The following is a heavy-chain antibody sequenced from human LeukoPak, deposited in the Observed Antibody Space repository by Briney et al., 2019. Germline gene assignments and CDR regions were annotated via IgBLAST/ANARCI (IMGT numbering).Heavy chain of an antibody. Sequence: PGGSLRLSCAASGFTFSSYWMSWVRQAPGKGLEWVANIKQDGSEKYYVDYVRGRFTISRDNAKNSLYLQMNSLRPEDTAVYYCAKDRGGITWLFDYWGQGTLVTVSS. V-gene: IGHV3-7*01. CDR2: IKQDGSEK. J-gene: IGHJ4*02. D-gene: IGHD1-20*01. CDR1: GFTFSSYW. CDR3: AKDRGGITWLFDY.